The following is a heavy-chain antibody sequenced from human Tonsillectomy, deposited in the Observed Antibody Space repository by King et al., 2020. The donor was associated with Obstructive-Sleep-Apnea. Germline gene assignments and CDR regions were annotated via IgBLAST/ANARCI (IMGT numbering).Heavy chain of an antibody. D-gene: IGHD3-10*01. CDR1: GGSISSSSYY. CDR3: ARATLWFGELSAFDY. V-gene: IGHV4-39*06. CDR2: IYYSGST. J-gene: IGHJ4*02. Sequence: QLQESGPGLVKPSETLSLTCTVSGGSISSSSYYWGWIRQPPGKGLEWIGSIYYSGSTYYNPSLKSRVTISVDTSKNQFPLKLSSVTAADTAVYYCARATLWFGELSAFDYWGQGTLVTVSS.